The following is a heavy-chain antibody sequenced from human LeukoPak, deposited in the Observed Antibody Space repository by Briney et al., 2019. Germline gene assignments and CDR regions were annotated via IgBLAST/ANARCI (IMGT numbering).Heavy chain of an antibody. J-gene: IGHJ4*02. D-gene: IGHD4-11*01. CDR2: ISAYNGNT. Sequence: ASVKVSCKASGYTFISYGISWVRQAPGQGLEWMGWISAYNGNTKYAHKLQGRVTMTTDTSTSTAYMELRSLRSDDTAVYYCARDRSIIFTVTTMYYFDYWGQGTLVTVSS. CDR3: ARDRSIIFTVTTMYYFDY. V-gene: IGHV1-18*01. CDR1: GYTFISYG.